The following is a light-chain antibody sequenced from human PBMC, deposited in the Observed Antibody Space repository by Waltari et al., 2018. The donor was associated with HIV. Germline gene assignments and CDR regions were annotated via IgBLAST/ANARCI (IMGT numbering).Light chain of an antibody. CDR3: QQYGSSPPKT. V-gene: IGKV3-20*01. Sequence: EIVLTQSPGTLSLSPGERATLSCRASKSVSRSYLAWYQQKPGQAPRLLIYGASSRATGIPDRFSGSGSGTDFTLTISRLEPEDFAVYYCQQYGSSPPKTFGQGTKVEIK. J-gene: IGKJ1*01. CDR1: KSVSRSY. CDR2: GAS.